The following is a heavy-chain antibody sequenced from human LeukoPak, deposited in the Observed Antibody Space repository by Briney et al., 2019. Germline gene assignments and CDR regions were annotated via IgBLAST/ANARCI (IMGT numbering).Heavy chain of an antibody. Sequence: SETLSLTCIVSGGSINSNYWSWIRQPPGKGLEWIGYIYYSGGTNYNPSLKSRVTISVDTSKNQFSLKLTSVTAADTAVYYCARKGSKVSGSYFDYWGQGTLVTVSS. CDR2: IYYSGGT. D-gene: IGHD1-26*01. CDR1: GGSINSNY. J-gene: IGHJ4*02. CDR3: ARKGSKVSGSYFDY. V-gene: IGHV4-59*01.